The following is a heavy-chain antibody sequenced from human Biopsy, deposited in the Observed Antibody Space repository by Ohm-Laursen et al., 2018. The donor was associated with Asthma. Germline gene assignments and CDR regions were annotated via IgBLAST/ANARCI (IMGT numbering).Heavy chain of an antibody. D-gene: IGHD2-2*01. Sequence: SVKVSCKSLVGTFNTYVIGWVRQAPGQGVEWMGGINFVFGTTTYPQKFQDRVTITADDSTSTVYMELSSLRSEDTAVYYCARKAGSCISRTCYSLDFWGQGTLVTVSS. CDR2: INFVFGTT. J-gene: IGHJ4*02. CDR3: ARKAGSCISRTCYSLDF. CDR1: VGTFNTYV. V-gene: IGHV1-69*01.